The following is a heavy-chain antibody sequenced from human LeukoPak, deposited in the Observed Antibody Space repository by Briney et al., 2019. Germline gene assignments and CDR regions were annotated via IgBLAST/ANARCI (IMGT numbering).Heavy chain of an antibody. V-gene: IGHV4-31*03. CDR3: ARSYGDYGSQAFDI. D-gene: IGHD4-17*01. CDR1: GGSISSGGYS. CDR2: IYYSGST. Sequence: SQTLSLTCTVSGGSISSGGYSWSWIRQHPGKGLEWIGYIYYSGSTYYNPSLKSRVTISIDTSKNQFSLKLSSVTAADTAVYHCARSYGDYGSQAFDIWGQGTMVTVSS. J-gene: IGHJ3*02.